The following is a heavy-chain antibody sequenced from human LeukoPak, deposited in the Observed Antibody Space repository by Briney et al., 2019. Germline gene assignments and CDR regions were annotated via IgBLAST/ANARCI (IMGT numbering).Heavy chain of an antibody. CDR3: ARVGIVAGIDY. V-gene: IGHV3-74*01. J-gene: IGHJ4*02. CDR2: INSDGSST. D-gene: IGHD6-19*01. CDR1: GFTFSSYW. Sequence: GGSLRLSCAASGFTFSSYWMHWVRQAPGKGLVWASRINSDGSSTSYADSVKGRFTISRDNAKNTLYLQMNSLRAEDTAVYYCARVGIVAGIDYWGQGTLVTVSS.